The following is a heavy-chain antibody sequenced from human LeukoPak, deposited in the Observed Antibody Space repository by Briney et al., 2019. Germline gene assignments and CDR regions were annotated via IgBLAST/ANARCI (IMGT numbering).Heavy chain of an antibody. J-gene: IGHJ4*02. CDR1: GGSISSGDYY. CDR2: IYYSGST. CDR3: ARVGPGVWFDY. Sequence: SQTLSLTCTVSGGSISSGDYYWSWIRQPPGKGLEWLGNIYYSGSTYYNPSLKSRVTISVDTSKNQFSLKLSSVTAADTAVYYCARVGPGVWFDYWGQGTLVTVSS. V-gene: IGHV4-30-4*01. D-gene: IGHD3-16*01.